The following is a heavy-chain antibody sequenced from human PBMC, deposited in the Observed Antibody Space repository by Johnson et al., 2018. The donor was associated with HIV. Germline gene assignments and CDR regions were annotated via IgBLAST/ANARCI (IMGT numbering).Heavy chain of an antibody. CDR2: ISSSASTI. Sequence: QVQLVESGGGLVKPGGSLRLSCAASGFTFSDYYMSWIRQTPGKGLEWLSYISSSASTIYYADSVKGRFTISRDNAKNSLFLQMNSLKTEDTAVYYCARGGEYSSSLYAFDIWGQGTMVTVSS. CDR1: GFTFSDYY. D-gene: IGHD6-13*01. J-gene: IGHJ3*02. V-gene: IGHV3-11*04. CDR3: ARGGEYSSSLYAFDI.